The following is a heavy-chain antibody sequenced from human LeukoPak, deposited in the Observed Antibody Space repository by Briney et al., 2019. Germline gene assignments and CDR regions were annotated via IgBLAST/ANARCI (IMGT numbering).Heavy chain of an antibody. CDR3: ARGAIFVGGVGAQDY. CDR2: IYSGGST. J-gene: IGHJ4*02. CDR1: GFTVTGNY. D-gene: IGHD1-26*01. Sequence: GGSLRLSCAASGFTVTGNYTSWVRQAPGKGLEWVSVIYSGGSTFYADSVKGRFTISRDNSKNTLFLQMHSLRAEDTAVYYCARGAIFVGGVGAQDYWGQGTLVTVSS. V-gene: IGHV3-53*01.